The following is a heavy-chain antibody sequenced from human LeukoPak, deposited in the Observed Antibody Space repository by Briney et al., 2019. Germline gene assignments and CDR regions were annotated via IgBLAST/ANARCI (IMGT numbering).Heavy chain of an antibody. J-gene: IGHJ4*02. CDR3: ARGTEVVLLWFGELLG. CDR2: IYYSGST. CDR1: GLSISNYY. Sequence: PSETLSLPCTVSGLSISNYYWSWIRQPPGKGLEGIGYIYYSGSTNYNPSLESRVTISVDTTKNQFSLKLSSVTAADTAVYYCARGTEVVLLWFGELLGWGQGTLVTVSS. D-gene: IGHD3-10*01. V-gene: IGHV4-59*01.